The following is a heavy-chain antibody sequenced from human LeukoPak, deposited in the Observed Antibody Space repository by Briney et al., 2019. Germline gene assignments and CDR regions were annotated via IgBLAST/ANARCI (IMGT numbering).Heavy chain of an antibody. CDR1: GGSISSSSYY. CDR2: IYYSGST. Sequence: PSETLSLTCTVSGGSISSSSYYWGWIRQPPGKGLEWIGNIYYSGSTYYNPSLKSRVTISVDTSKNQFSLKLSSVTAADTAVYYCARVGATRGEAYWGQGTLVTVSS. D-gene: IGHD1-26*01. J-gene: IGHJ4*02. CDR3: ARVGATRGEAY. V-gene: IGHV4-39*07.